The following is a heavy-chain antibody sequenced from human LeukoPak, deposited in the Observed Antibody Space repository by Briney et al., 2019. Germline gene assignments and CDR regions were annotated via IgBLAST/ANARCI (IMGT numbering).Heavy chain of an antibody. J-gene: IGHJ4*02. CDR3: ARHYGAAAGIPPFDY. CDR1: GGSISSYY. CDR2: IYYSGST. D-gene: IGHD6-13*01. Sequence: SETLSLTCTVSGGSISSYYWSWIRQPPGKGLEWIGYIYYSGSTNYNPSLKSRVTISVDTSKNQFSLKLSSVTAADTAVYYCARHYGAAAGIPPFDYWGQGTLVTVSS. V-gene: IGHV4-59*01.